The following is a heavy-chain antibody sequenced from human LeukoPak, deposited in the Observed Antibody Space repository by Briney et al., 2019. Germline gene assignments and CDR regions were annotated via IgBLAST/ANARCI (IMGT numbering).Heavy chain of an antibody. Sequence: GGSLRLSCAASGFTFSSYSMNWVRQAPGNGLEWVSFITITSSYIYYADSVKGRFTISRDNAKNSLYLQMNSLRAEDTAVYYCARRMYYSASDSTLAKSIDYWGQGTLVTASS. CDR2: ITITSSYI. V-gene: IGHV3-21*01. J-gene: IGHJ4*02. D-gene: IGHD3-10*01. CDR1: GFTFSSYS. CDR3: ARRMYYSASDSTLAKSIDY.